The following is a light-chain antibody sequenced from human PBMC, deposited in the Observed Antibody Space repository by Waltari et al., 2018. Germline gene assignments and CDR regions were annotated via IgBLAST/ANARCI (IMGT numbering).Light chain of an antibody. CDR1: SADVGGYDY. CDR3: SSYTSTSTVVL. J-gene: IGLJ2*01. V-gene: IGLV2-14*01. CDR2: DVN. Sequence: QSALAQPASVSGSPGQSVTISCPGTSADVGGYDYVSWYQQHPDKVPKLLLYDVNNRPSGISDRFSGSKSGSTASLTISGLQAEDEAHYYCSSYTSTSTVVLFGGGTKVTVL.